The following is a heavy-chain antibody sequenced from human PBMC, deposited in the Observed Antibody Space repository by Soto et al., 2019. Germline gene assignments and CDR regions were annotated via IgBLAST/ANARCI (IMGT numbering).Heavy chain of an antibody. J-gene: IGHJ6*02. CDR1: GGSFSGYY. CDR2: INHSGST. Sequence: PSETLSLTCAVYGGSFSGYYWSWIRQPPGKGLEWFGEINHSGSTNYNPSLKSRVTISVDTSKNQFSLKLSSVTAADTAVYYCARISVHHYYYGMHVWGQGTTVTGSS. CDR3: ARISVHHYYYGMHV. V-gene: IGHV4-34*01. D-gene: IGHD3-16*02.